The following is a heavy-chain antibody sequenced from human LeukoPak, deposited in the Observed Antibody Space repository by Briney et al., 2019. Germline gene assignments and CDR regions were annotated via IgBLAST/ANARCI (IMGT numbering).Heavy chain of an antibody. V-gene: IGHV1-3*03. CDR1: GYTFTSYA. CDR3: ARETSAGSGPDTAMVTHFDY. CDR2: INAGNGNT. D-gene: IGHD5-18*01. J-gene: IGHJ4*02. Sequence: GASVKVSCKASGYTFTSYAMHWVRQAPGQRLEWMGWINAGNGNTKYSQELQGRVTITRDTSASTAYMELSSLRSEDMAVYYCARETSAGSGPDTAMVTHFDYWGQGTLVTVSS.